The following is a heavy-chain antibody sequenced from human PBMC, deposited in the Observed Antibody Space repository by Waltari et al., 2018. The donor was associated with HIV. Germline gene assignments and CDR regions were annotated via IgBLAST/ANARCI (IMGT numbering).Heavy chain of an antibody. CDR2: MNPNSGNT. V-gene: IGHV1-8*01. J-gene: IGHJ4*02. CDR1: GSTFTSYD. D-gene: IGHD2-2*01. Sequence: VQLVQSGAEVKKPGAFVKVSCKASGSTFTSYDINWVRPATGPGLEWMGWMNPNSGNTGYAQKFQGRVTMTRDTSISTAYMELSSLRSDDTAVYYCARALGRGYCSSTSCFFDYWGQGPLVTVSS. CDR3: ARALGRGYCSSTSCFFDY.